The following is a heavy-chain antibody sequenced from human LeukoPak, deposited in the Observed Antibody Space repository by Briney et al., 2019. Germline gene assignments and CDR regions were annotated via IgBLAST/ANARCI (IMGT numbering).Heavy chain of an antibody. CDR3: ARDASSGWYARCFDY. J-gene: IGHJ4*02. V-gene: IGHV3-48*01. CDR1: GFTFSSYS. D-gene: IGHD6-19*01. Sequence: GGSLRLSCAASGFTFSSYSMNWVRQAPGKGLEWVSYISSSSSTIYYADSVKGRFTISRDNAKNSLYLQMNSLRAEDTAVYYCARDASSGWYARCFDYWGQGTLVTVSS. CDR2: ISSSSSTI.